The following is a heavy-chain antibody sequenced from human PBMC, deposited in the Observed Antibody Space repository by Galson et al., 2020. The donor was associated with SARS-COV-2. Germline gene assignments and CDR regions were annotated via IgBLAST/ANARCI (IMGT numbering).Heavy chain of an antibody. CDR2: INWNGGST. Sequence: GGSLRLSCAASGFTFDDYGMSWVRQAPGKGLEWVSGINWNGGSTGYADSVKGRFTISRDNAKNSLYLQMNSLRAEDTALYYCARARHYDMLTGYYRKAFDIWGQGTMVTVSS. V-gene: IGHV3-20*04. D-gene: IGHD3-9*01. CDR3: ARARHYDMLTGYYRKAFDI. CDR1: GFTFDDYG. J-gene: IGHJ3*02.